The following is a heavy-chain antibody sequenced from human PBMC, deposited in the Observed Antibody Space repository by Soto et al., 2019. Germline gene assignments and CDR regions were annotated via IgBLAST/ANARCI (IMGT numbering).Heavy chain of an antibody. CDR3: ARQGPQYCSSTSCYYYGMDV. Sequence: GGSLRLSCAASGFTFSSYAMSWVRQAPGKGLEWVSAISGSGGSTYYADSVKGRFTISRDNSKNTLYLQMNSLRAEDTAVYYCARQGPQYCSSTSCYYYGMDVWGQGTTVTVSS. J-gene: IGHJ6*02. D-gene: IGHD2-2*01. CDR2: ISGSGGST. V-gene: IGHV3-23*01. CDR1: GFTFSSYA.